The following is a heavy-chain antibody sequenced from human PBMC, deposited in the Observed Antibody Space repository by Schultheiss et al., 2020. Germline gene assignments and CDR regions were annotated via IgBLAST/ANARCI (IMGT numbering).Heavy chain of an antibody. CDR2: ISWNSGSI. V-gene: IGHV3-9*01. D-gene: IGHD3-10*01. CDR3: AREGTWVRGGRYFFDC. CDR1: GFTFDDHG. Sequence: GGSLRLSCAASGFTFDDHGMHWVRQSPGKGLEWVSGISWNSGSIGYADSVKGRFTISRDNAKNSLYLQMNSLRPEDTALYYCAREGTWVRGGRYFFDCWGQGTLVTVSS. J-gene: IGHJ4*02.